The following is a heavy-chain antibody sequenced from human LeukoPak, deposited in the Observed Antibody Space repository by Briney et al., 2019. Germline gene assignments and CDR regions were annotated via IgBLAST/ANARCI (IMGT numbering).Heavy chain of an antibody. V-gene: IGHV4-31*03. D-gene: IGHD3-3*01. Sequence: PSQTLSLTCTVSGGSISSGGYYWSWIRQHSGKGLEWIGYIYYSGSTYYNPSLKSRVTISVDTSKNQFSLKLSSVTAADTAVYYCASGEASITIFGVVINGMDVWGQGTTVTVSS. CDR2: IYYSGST. CDR1: GGSISSGGYY. J-gene: IGHJ6*02. CDR3: ASGEASITIFGVVINGMDV.